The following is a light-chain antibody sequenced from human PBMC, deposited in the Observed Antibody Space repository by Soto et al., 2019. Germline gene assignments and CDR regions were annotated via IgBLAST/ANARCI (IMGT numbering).Light chain of an antibody. CDR3: QSYDSSLRV. Sequence: QAVVTQPPSVSGAPGQRVTISCTGSSSRASYDVHWYQQLPGTAPKLLIYGNSNRPSGVPDRFSGSKSGTSASLAITGLQAEDEADYYCQSYDSSLRVFGGGTQLTVL. J-gene: IGLJ2*01. V-gene: IGLV1-40*01. CDR1: SSRASYD. CDR2: GNS.